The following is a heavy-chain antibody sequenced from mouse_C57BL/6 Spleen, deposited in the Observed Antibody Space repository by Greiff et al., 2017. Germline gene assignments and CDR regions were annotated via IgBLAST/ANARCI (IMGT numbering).Heavy chain of an antibody. CDR2: ISSGSSTI. J-gene: IGHJ4*01. CDR1: GFTFSDYG. V-gene: IGHV5-17*01. CDR3: AGGVVATRDAMDY. D-gene: IGHD1-1*01. Sequence: EVQRVESGGGLVKPGGSLKLSCAASGFTFSDYGMHWVRQAPEKGLEWVAYISSGSSTIYYADTVKGRFTISRDNAKNTLFLQMTSLRSEDTAMYYCAGGVVATRDAMDYWGQGTSVTVSS.